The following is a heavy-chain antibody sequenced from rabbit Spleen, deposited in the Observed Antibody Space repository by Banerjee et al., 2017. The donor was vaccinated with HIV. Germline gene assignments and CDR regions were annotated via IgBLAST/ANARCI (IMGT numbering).Heavy chain of an antibody. CDR1: GFSFNSGYD. V-gene: IGHV1S40*01. J-gene: IGHJ4*01. Sequence: QSLEESGGGLVKPGASLTLTCKASGFSFNSGYDMCWVRQAPGKGLEWIACIGAGSSGSTYSATWAKGRFTISKTSSTTVTLQMTSLTAADTATYFCARYNDDGSGSLTLWGPGTLVTVS. CDR2: IGAGSSGST. CDR3: ARYNDDGSGSLTL. D-gene: IGHD1-1*01.